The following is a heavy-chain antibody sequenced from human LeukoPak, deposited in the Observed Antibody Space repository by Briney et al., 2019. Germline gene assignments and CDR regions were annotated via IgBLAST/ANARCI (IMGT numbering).Heavy chain of an antibody. V-gene: IGHV4-59*01. Sequence: PSETLSLTCTVSGDSISNYYWSWIRKSPGQGLEWMGYIYYSGSTNYNPSLKSRVTISVDTSKNQFSLKLSSVTAADTAVYYCARETCSGGSCFQFDFWGQGTLVTVSS. CDR1: GDSISNYY. CDR2: IYYSGST. J-gene: IGHJ4*02. CDR3: ARETCSGGSCFQFDF. D-gene: IGHD2-15*01.